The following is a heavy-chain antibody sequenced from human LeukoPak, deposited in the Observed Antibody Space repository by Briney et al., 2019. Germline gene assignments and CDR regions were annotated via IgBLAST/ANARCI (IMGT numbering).Heavy chain of an antibody. V-gene: IGHV5-51*01. CDR2: IYPGDSDT. CDR1: GYSFTSYW. J-gene: IGHJ4*02. CDR3: ARPSYQPLLGFGY. D-gene: IGHD3-10*01. Sequence: PGESLKISCKGSGYSFTSYWSGWVRQMPGKGLEWMGIIYPGDSDTRYSPSFQGQVTISADKSISTAYLQWSSLKASDTAMYYCARPSYQPLLGFGYWGQGNLVTVSS.